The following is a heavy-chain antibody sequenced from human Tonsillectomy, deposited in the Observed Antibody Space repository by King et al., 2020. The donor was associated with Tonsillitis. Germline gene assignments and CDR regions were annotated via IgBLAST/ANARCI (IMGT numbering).Heavy chain of an antibody. J-gene: IGHJ4*02. D-gene: IGHD1-26*01. V-gene: IGHV1-58*01. CDR1: GFTFTSSA. CDR2: IVVGSGNT. CDR3: AVGSDWELLIDY. Sequence: MQLVQSGPEVKKPGTSVKVSCKTSGFTFTSSAVQWVRQARGQRLEWIGWIVVGSGNTNYAQKFQERVTITRDMSTSTAYMELSSLTSEDTAVYYCAVGSDWELLIDYWGQGTLVTVSS.